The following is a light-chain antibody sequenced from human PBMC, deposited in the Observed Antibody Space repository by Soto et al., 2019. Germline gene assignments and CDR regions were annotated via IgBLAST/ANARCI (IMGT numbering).Light chain of an antibody. V-gene: IGLV7-43*01. CDR2: STS. CDR3: LLYYGGAQLGV. J-gene: IGLJ2*01. CDR1: TGAVTSSYY. Sequence: QAVVTQEPSLTVSPGGTVTLTCASSTGAVTSSYYPNWFQQKPGQAPRPLIYSTSNKHSWTPARFSGSLLGGKAALTLSGVQPEDEAEYYCLLYYGGAQLGVFGGGTKLTVL.